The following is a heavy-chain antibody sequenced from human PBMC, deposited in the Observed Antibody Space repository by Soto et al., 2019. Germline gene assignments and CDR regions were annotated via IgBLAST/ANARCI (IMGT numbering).Heavy chain of an antibody. J-gene: IGHJ4*02. CDR1: GFTFSSYA. Sequence: GGSLRLSCAASGFTFSSYAMHWVRQAPGKGLEWVAVISYDGSNKYYADSVKGRFTISRDNSKNTLYLQMNSLGAEDTAVYYCARGWVYDFWSGPDVFDYWGQGTLVTVSS. V-gene: IGHV3-30-3*01. D-gene: IGHD3-3*01. CDR2: ISYDGSNK. CDR3: ARGWVYDFWSGPDVFDY.